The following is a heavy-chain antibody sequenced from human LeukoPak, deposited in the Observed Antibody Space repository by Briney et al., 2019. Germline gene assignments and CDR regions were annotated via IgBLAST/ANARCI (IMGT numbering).Heavy chain of an antibody. D-gene: IGHD6-19*01. CDR2: ISNSGTTI. Sequence: GGSLRLSCAASGFTFSNYEMNWVRLAPGKGLEWVSYISNSGTTIYYTDSVKGRFTISRDNAQNSLYLQMNSLRAEDTAVYYCARAVAGTPIDYWGQGTLVTVSS. CDR3: ARAVAGTPIDY. J-gene: IGHJ4*02. CDR1: GFTFSNYE. V-gene: IGHV3-48*03.